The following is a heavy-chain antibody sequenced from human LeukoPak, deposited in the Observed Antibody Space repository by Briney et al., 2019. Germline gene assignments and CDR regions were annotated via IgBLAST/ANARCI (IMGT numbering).Heavy chain of an antibody. J-gene: IGHJ3*01. V-gene: IGHV4-39*01. D-gene: IGHD1-26*01. CDR1: GGSISSSSYY. CDR3: ARSYLWELLGVAFDL. Sequence: PSETLSLTCTVSGGSISSSSYYWGWIRQPPGKGLEWIGSIYYSGSTYYNPSLKSRVTISVDTSKNQFSLKLSSVTAADTAVYYCARSYLWELLGVAFDLWGQGTMVTVSS. CDR2: IYYSGST.